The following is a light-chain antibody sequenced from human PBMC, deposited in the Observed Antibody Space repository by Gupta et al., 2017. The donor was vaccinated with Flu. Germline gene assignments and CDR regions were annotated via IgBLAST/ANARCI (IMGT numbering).Light chain of an antibody. V-gene: IGKV3-20*01. J-gene: IGKJ2*02. Sequence: DIVLTQSPGTLSLSPGERATLSCRASQSVSSSYLAWYQQKPGQAPRLLIYGASSRATGIPDRFSGSGSGTDFTLTISRLDPEDFAVYYCQQEGSRTSTFGQGTKMEIK. CDR1: QSVSSSY. CDR3: QQEGSRTST. CDR2: GAS.